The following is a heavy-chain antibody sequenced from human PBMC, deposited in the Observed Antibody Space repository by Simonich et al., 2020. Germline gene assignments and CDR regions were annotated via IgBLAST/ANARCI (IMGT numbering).Heavy chain of an antibody. CDR1: GYTFTGYY. Sequence: QVQLVQSGAEVKKPGASVKVSCKASGYTFTGYYMHWVRQAPGQGLEWMGWINPNSGGTNYAQKVQGRVTMTRDTSISTAYMELGRLRSDDTAVYYCARVRFEAFDIWGQGTMVTVSS. V-gene: IGHV1-2*02. J-gene: IGHJ3*02. CDR3: ARVRFEAFDI. CDR2: INPNSGGT.